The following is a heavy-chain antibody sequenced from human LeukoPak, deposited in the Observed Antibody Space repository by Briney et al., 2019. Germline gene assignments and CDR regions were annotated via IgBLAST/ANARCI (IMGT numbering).Heavy chain of an antibody. D-gene: IGHD1-26*01. V-gene: IGHV4-59*02. CDR3: VRDWEGFNFDI. CDR1: GGSVSSYY. CDR2: VYNSGST. J-gene: IGHJ3*02. Sequence: SETLSLTCTVSGGSVSSYYWSWVRQPPGEGLEWIAYVYNSGSTNYNPSLKCRVTISVDRSQNQFSLKMNSVTAADTAVYYCVRDWEGFNFDIWGQGTMVTVSS.